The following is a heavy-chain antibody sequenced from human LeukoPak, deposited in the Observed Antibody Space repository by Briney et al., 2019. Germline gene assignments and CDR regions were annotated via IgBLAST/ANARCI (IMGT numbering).Heavy chain of an antibody. CDR3: AKDFDFWSGYHGYYYYGMDV. V-gene: IGHV3-30*18. D-gene: IGHD3-3*01. J-gene: IGHJ6*02. CDR2: ISHDGSNK. Sequence: GGSLRLSCAGPGLPFSSYGMHRVRQAAGKGLERVAVISHDGSNKYYADSVKGRFTISRDNSKNTLYLQMNSLRAEDTAVYYCAKDFDFWSGYHGYYYYGMDVWGQGTTVTVSS. CDR1: GLPFSSYG.